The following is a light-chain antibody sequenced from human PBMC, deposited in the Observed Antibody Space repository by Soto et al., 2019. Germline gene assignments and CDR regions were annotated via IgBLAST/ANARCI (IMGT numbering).Light chain of an antibody. V-gene: IGKV4-1*01. CDR3: QQYYRTPPT. Sequence: DIVMTQSPDSLAVSLGERATINCKSSQSVLYSSNNKNYLAWYQQKPGQPPKLLIYWASTRESGVPDRFSGSGSGTDFTLTISSLQAEDVAVYYCQQYYRTPPTFVGGTKVEIK. J-gene: IGKJ4*01. CDR2: WAS. CDR1: QSVLYSSNNKNY.